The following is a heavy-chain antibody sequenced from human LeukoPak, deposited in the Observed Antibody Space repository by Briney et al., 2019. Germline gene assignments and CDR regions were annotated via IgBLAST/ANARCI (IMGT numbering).Heavy chain of an antibody. CDR2: IYESGST. V-gene: IGHV4-38-2*02. CDR1: GYSISSGYY. J-gene: IGHJ4*02. D-gene: IGHD1-26*01. Sequence: SETLSLTCTVSGYSISSGYYWGWIRQPPGKGLEWIGSIYESGSTYYNPSLKSRATTSVDTSKNQFSLRMNSVTAADTAVYYCARGKSRGSHIDYWGQGTLVTVSS. CDR3: ARGKSRGSHIDY.